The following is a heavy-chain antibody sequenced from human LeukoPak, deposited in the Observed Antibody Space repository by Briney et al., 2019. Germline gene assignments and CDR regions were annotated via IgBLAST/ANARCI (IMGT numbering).Heavy chain of an antibody. Sequence: PSETLSLTCAVYGGSFSGYFWSWIRQPPGKGLEWIGEINHSGSTNYNPSLKSRVTISVDTSKNQFSLKLSSVTAADTAVYYCARGFGTTYYYDYWGQGNLVTVSS. CDR3: ARGFGTTYYYDY. V-gene: IGHV4-34*01. CDR2: INHSGST. D-gene: IGHD2-2*01. CDR1: GGSFSGYF. J-gene: IGHJ4*02.